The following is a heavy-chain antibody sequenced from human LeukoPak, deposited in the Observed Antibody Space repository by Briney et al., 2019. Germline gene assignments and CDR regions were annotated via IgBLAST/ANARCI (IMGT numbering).Heavy chain of an antibody. D-gene: IGHD1-26*01. CDR3: AKILSGTYSFDL. CDR2: ISGNSVTI. Sequence: GKSLRLSCTASGSTFSTYPMTWVRQAPGQGLEWVSAISGNSVTIYYADSVKGRFTISRDNSKNTLYLQMYSLRAEDTAVYYCAKILSGTYSFDLWGQGTLVTVSS. V-gene: IGHV3-23*01. CDR1: GSTFSTYP. J-gene: IGHJ4*02.